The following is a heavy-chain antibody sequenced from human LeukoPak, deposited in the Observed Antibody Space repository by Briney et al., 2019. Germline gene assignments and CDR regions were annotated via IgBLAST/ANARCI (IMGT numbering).Heavy chain of an antibody. CDR2: IYTSGST. Sequence: SETLSLTCTVSGGSISSYYWSWIRQPAGKGLEWIGRIYTSGSTNYNPSLKSRVTMSVDTSKNQFSLKLSSVTAADTAVYDCARGMATIPGYYYGMDGWGQGTTVTVSS. V-gene: IGHV4-4*07. D-gene: IGHD5-24*01. CDR3: ARGMATIPGYYYGMDG. CDR1: GGSISSYY. J-gene: IGHJ6*02.